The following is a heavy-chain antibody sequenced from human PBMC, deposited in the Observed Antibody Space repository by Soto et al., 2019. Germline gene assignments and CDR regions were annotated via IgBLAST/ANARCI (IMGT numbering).Heavy chain of an antibody. Sequence: EVQLVESGGGLIQPGGSLRLSCAASGFTVSSNYMSWVRQAPGKGLEWVSVIYSGGSTYYADSVKGRFTISRDNSKNTLYLQMNSLRAEDTAVYYCARQFYSNTDYYYYGMDVWGQGTTVTVSS. CDR1: GFTVSSNY. V-gene: IGHV3-53*01. CDR3: ARQFYSNTDYYYYGMDV. CDR2: IYSGGST. D-gene: IGHD4-4*01. J-gene: IGHJ6*02.